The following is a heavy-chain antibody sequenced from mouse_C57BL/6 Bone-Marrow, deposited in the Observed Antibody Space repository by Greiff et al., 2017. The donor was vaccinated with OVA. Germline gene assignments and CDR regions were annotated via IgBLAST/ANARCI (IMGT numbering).Heavy chain of an antibody. Sequence: QVQLQQSGAELVMPGASVKLSCKASGYTFTSYWMHWVKQRPGQGLEWIGEIDPSDSYTNYNQKFKGKSTLTVDKSSSTAYMQLSSLTSEDSAVYYCAREGRLAMDYWGQGTSVTVSS. V-gene: IGHV1-69*01. D-gene: IGHD2-2*01. J-gene: IGHJ4*01. CDR2: IDPSDSYT. CDR3: AREGRLAMDY. CDR1: GYTFTSYW.